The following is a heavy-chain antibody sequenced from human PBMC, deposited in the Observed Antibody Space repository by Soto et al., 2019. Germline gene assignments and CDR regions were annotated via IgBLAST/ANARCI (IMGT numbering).Heavy chain of an antibody. J-gene: IGHJ6*02. V-gene: IGHV1-69*13. CDR2: IIPIFGTA. Sequence: GASVKVSCKASGGTFSSYAISWVRQAPGQGLECMGGIIPIFGTANYAQKFQGRVTITADESTSTAYMELSSLRSEDTAVYYCARERGHMVRGVKYYYYGMDVWGQGTTVTVSS. CDR3: ARERGHMVRGVKYYYYGMDV. CDR1: GGTFSSYA. D-gene: IGHD3-10*01.